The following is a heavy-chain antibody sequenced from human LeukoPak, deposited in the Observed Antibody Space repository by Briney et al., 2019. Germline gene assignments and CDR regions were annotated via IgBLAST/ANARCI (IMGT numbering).Heavy chain of an antibody. CDR1: GGSISSYY. D-gene: IGHD3-10*01. CDR3: AREVTVRGVSGGYY. J-gene: IGHJ4*02. Sequence: PSETLSLTCTVSGGSISSYYWSWIRQPPGKGLEWIGEINHSGSTNYNPSLKSRVTISVDTSKNQFSLKLSSVTAADTAVYYCAREVTVRGVSGGYYWGQGTLVTVSS. V-gene: IGHV4-34*01. CDR2: INHSGST.